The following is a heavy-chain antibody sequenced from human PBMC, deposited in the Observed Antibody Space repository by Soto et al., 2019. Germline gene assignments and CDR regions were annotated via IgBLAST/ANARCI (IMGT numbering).Heavy chain of an antibody. CDR3: ARDHDIVVVPAIPYYYYYGMDV. Sequence: GGSLRLSCAASGFTFSSYGMHWVRQAPGKGLDWVAVIWYDGSNKYYADSVKGRFTRSRDNSRNTLYLQMNSLRAEDTAVYYCARDHDIVVVPAIPYYYYYGMDVWGQGTTVTVSS. CDR1: GFTFSSYG. J-gene: IGHJ6*02. D-gene: IGHD2-2*01. V-gene: IGHV3-33*01. CDR2: IWYDGSNK.